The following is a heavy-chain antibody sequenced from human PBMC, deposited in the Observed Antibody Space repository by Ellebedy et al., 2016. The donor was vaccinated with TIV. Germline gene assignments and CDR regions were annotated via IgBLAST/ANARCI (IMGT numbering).Heavy chain of an antibody. CDR1: GGSVSRYF. D-gene: IGHD1-26*01. CDR2: IFISGSF. J-gene: IGHJ6*03. V-gene: IGHV4-4*07. Sequence: SETLSLXXTVSGGSVSRYFWSWIRQPAGKGLEWIGRIFISGSFNYNPSLMSRVTMSVVTSKNQISLRLNSVTTADTAVYYCARVHCSTTTCDYYYMDVWGKGTTVTVSS. CDR3: ARVHCSTTTCDYYYMDV.